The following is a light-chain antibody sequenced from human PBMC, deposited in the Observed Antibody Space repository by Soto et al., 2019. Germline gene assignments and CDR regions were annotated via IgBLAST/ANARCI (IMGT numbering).Light chain of an antibody. V-gene: IGLV3-1*01. J-gene: IGLJ2*01. CDR1: ELGDKY. CDR3: QAWDSSTVV. CDR2: EDT. Sequence: SYELTQPPSVSVSPGQTASITCSGDELGDKYVCWYQQRPGQSPVLVIYEDTKRPSGIAERFSGSNSGNTATLTITGTQALDEADYYCQAWDSSTVVFGGGTKVTVL.